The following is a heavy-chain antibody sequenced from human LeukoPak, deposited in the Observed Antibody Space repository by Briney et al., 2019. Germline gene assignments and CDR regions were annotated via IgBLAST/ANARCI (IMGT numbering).Heavy chain of an antibody. V-gene: IGHV1-18*01. CDR2: ISAYNGNT. CDR1: GYTFTSYG. J-gene: IGHJ4*02. CDR3: SRDLPYSSSWESIDY. D-gene: IGHD6-13*01. Sequence: ASVKVSCKASGYTFTSYGISWVRQAPGQGLEWMGWISAYNGNTNYAQKLQGRVTMTTDTSTSTAYMELRSLRSDDTAVYYCSRDLPYSSSWESIDYWGQGTLVTVSS.